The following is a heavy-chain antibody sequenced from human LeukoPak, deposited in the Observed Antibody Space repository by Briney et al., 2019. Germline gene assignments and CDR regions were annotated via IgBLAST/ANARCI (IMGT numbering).Heavy chain of an antibody. D-gene: IGHD2-21*01. CDR2: INPTGGST. J-gene: IGHJ4*02. Sequence: ASVKVSCKASGYTFTSYYMHWVRQAPGQGLEWMGLINPTGGSTGYAQKFQGRVTMTRDMSTSTDYMELSSLRSEDTAVYYCTRSVRNGHIDYWGQGTLVTVSS. CDR1: GYTFTSYY. V-gene: IGHV1-46*01. CDR3: TRSVRNGHIDY.